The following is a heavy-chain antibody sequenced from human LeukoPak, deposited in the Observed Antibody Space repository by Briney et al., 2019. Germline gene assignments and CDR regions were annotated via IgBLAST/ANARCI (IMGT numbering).Heavy chain of an antibody. CDR1: GFPFRHYE. Sequence: PGGSLILSCIGSGFPFRHYEMNSVPQAPGKGLERVSSISSSGGTRYDAASVKGRFTIARDNAKNSLYLQVNSLRAEDTAVYYCARADVGPFDPWGQGTLVTVSS. J-gene: IGHJ5*02. V-gene: IGHV3-48*03. D-gene: IGHD2-15*01. CDR2: ISSSGGTR. CDR3: ARADVGPFDP.